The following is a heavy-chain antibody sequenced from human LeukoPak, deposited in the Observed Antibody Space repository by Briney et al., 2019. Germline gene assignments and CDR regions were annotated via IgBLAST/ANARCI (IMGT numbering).Heavy chain of an antibody. CDR3: ARDFYSNYAHYYYYYGMDV. D-gene: IGHD4-11*01. Sequence: SETLSLTCTVSGGSISSYYWSWIRQPAGKGLEWIGRIYTSGSTNYNPSLKSRVTMSVDTSKNQFSLKLSSVTAADTAVYYCARDFYSNYAHYYYYYGMDVWGQGTTVTVS. J-gene: IGHJ6*02. CDR1: GGSISSYY. CDR2: IYTSGST. V-gene: IGHV4-4*07.